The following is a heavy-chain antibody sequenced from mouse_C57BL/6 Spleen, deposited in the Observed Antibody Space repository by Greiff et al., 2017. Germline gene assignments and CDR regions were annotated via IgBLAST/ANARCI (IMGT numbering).Heavy chain of an antibody. D-gene: IGHD1-1*01. Sequence: DVKLVESGGGLVQPGGSMKLSCVASGFTFSNYWMNWVRQSPEKGLEWVAQIRLKSDNYATHYAESVKGRFTISRDDSKSSVYLQMNNLRAEDTGIYYGPRYYGSSYGGYFDVWGTGTTVTVSS. V-gene: IGHV6-3*01. CDR1: GFTFSNYW. CDR3: PRYYGSSYGGYFDV. CDR2: IRLKSDNYAT. J-gene: IGHJ1*03.